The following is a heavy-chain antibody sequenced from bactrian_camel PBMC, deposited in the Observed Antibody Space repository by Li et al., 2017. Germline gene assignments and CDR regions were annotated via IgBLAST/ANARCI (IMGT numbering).Heavy chain of an antibody. V-gene: IGHV3-2*01. J-gene: IGHJ4*01. D-gene: IGHD1*01. CDR1: GFTFYTYY. CDR3: VALAWGFNY. Sequence: HVQLVESGGGLVQPGGSLRLSCAVSGFTFYTYYVSWVRQAPGKALEWVSSIYRDGTLKYYADSVKGRFTISRDNSMNTAYLQMDSLKFEDTAQYYCVALAWGFNYWGQGTQVTVS. CDR2: IYRDGTLK.